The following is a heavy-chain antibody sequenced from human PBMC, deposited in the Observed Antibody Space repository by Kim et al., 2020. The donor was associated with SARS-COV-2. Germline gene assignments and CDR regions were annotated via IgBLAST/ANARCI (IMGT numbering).Heavy chain of an antibody. Sequence: SETLSLTCTVSGGSISSSSYYWGWIRQPPGKGLEWIGSIYYSGSTYYNPSLKSRVTISVDTSKNQFSLKLSSVTAAGTAVYYCARPNGSIKRAFDIWGQGTMVTVSS. V-gene: IGHV4-39*01. CDR1: GGSISSSSYY. CDR2: IYYSGST. CDR3: ARPNGSIKRAFDI. J-gene: IGHJ3*02. D-gene: IGHD2-15*01.